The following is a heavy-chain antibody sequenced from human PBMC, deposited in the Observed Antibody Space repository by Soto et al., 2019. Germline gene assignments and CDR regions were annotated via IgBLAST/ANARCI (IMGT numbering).Heavy chain of an antibody. D-gene: IGHD3-10*01. Sequence: GASVKVSCKASGGTFSSYAISWVRQAPGQGLEWMGGIIPIFGTANYAQKFQGRVTITADESTSTAYMELSSLRSEDTAVYYCARDLYYYGSGSYYIRDYYYYGMDVWGQATTVTVSS. V-gene: IGHV1-69*13. CDR1: GGTFSSYA. CDR3: ARDLYYYGSGSYYIRDYYYYGMDV. CDR2: IIPIFGTA. J-gene: IGHJ6*01.